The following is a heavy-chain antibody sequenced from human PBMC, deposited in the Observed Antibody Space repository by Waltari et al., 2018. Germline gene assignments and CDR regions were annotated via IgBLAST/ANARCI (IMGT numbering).Heavy chain of an antibody. CDR3: ARSQVVVIAPLDC. CDR2: ILPRCETS. J-gene: IGHJ4*02. Sequence: QVQLVQSGAEVKKPGSSVKVSCKASGDTFSNYSTTWVRQAPGQGLEWMGEILPRCETSNDAQKFQGRVTSTGDDSKSRAYMELSSLRSGDTAIYYCARSQVVVIAPLDCWGQGTLVTVSS. CDR1: GDTFSNYS. V-gene: IGHV1-69*13. D-gene: IGHD2-21*01.